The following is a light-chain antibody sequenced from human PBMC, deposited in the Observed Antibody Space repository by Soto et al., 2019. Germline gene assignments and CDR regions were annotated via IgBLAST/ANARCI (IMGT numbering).Light chain of an antibody. CDR3: LVSYIHATV. CDR1: TGPVTSGHY. J-gene: IGLJ3*02. CDR2: DTT. V-gene: IGLV7-46*01. Sequence: QAVVTQEPSVTVSPGGTVTLTCGSSTGPVTSGHYPYWFQQKPGQAPRTLIYDTTNKHSWTPARFSGSLLGGKAALTLSGAQPEDEAVYYCLVSYIHATVFGGGTNVTVL.